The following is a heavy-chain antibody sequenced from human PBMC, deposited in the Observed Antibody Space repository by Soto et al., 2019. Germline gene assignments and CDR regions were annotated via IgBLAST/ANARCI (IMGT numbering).Heavy chain of an antibody. J-gene: IGHJ5*01. Sequence: GASVKVSCKASGGTFSSYTISWVRQAPGQGLEWMGRIIPILGIANYAQKFQGRVTITADKSTSTAYMELSSLRSEDTAVYYCARDREDIVLMVYAPGGWFDSWGQGTLVTVSS. CDR2: IIPILGIA. D-gene: IGHD2-8*01. CDR1: GGTFSSYT. CDR3: ARDREDIVLMVYAPGGWFDS. V-gene: IGHV1-69*04.